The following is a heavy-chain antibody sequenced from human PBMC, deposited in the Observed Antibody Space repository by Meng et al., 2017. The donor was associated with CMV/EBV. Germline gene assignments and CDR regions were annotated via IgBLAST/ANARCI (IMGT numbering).Heavy chain of an antibody. D-gene: IGHD4-11*01. Sequence: GESLKISCAASGFTVSSNYMSWVRQAPGKGLEWVSVIYSGGSTYYADSVKGRFTISRDNSKNTLYLQMNSLRAEDTAVYYCARGGTTSYPYGMDVWGQGTTVTSP. V-gene: IGHV3-53*01. CDR3: ARGGTTSYPYGMDV. CDR1: GFTVSSNY. J-gene: IGHJ6*02. CDR2: IYSGGST.